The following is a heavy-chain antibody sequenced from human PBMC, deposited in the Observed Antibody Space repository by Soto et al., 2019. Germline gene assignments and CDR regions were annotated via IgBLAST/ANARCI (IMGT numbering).Heavy chain of an antibody. CDR1: GGTFSSYA. Sequence: SVKVSCKASGGTFSSYAISWVRQAPGQGLEWMGGIIPIFGTANYAQKFQGRVTITADESTSTAYMELSSLRSEDTAVYYCASSTAPYYYDSSGYYPWGQGTLVTVSS. CDR3: ASSTAPYYYDSSGYYP. CDR2: IIPIFGTA. V-gene: IGHV1-69*13. D-gene: IGHD3-22*01. J-gene: IGHJ5*02.